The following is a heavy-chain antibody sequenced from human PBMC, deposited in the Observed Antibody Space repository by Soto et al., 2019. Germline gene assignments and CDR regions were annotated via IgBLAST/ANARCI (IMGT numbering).Heavy chain of an antibody. J-gene: IGHJ6*02. Sequence: QVQLVQSGAEVKKPGASVKVSCKASGYTFTSYDINWVRQATGQGLEWMGWMNPNSGNTGYAQKFQGRVTMTRTTSISTPYIELSSLRSEDTVVYYSAISSLRGIDLWRQGTTVTVSS. CDR3: AISSLRGIDL. CDR2: MNPNSGNT. CDR1: GYTFTSYD. V-gene: IGHV1-8*01.